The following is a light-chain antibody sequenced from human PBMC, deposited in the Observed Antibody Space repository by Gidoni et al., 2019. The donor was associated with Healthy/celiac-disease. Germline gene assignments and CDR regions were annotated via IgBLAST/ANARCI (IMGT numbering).Light chain of an antibody. CDR1: QSVSSSY. V-gene: IGKV3-20*01. J-gene: IGKJ1*01. CDR3: QQYGSSPRT. Sequence: EIVLTQSPSTLSLSPGERATLSCRASQSVSSSYLAWYQQKPGQAPRLLIYGASSRATGIPDRFSGSGSGTDFTLTISRREPEDFAVYYCQQYGSSPRTFXQXTKVEIK. CDR2: GAS.